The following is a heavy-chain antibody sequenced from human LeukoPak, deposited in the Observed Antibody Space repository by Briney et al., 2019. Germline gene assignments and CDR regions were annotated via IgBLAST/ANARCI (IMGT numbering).Heavy chain of an antibody. D-gene: IGHD6-19*01. J-gene: IGHJ6*02. V-gene: IGHV1-58*02. CDR2: IVVGSGNT. CDR1: GFTFTSSA. Sequence: SVTVSCKASGFTFTSSAMQWVRQARGQRLEWIGWIVVGSGNTNYAQKFQERVTITRDMSTSTAYMELSSLRSEDTAVYYCAATLSPTSGWFYYYGMDVWGQGTTVTVSS. CDR3: AATLSPTSGWFYYYGMDV.